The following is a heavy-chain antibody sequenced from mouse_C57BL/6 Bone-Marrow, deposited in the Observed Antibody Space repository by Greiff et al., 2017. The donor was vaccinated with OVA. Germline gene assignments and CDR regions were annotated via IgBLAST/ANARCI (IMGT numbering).Heavy chain of an antibody. D-gene: IGHD1-1*01. CDR2: INYDGSST. CDR3: ASDHNYGSSYRYFDY. CDR1: GFTFSDYY. V-gene: IGHV5-16*01. J-gene: IGHJ2*01. Sequence: EVKLMESEGGLVQPGSSMKLSCTASGFTFSDYYMAWVRQVPEKGLEWVANINYDGSSTYYLDSLKSRFIISRDNAKNILYLKMSSLKSEDTATYCCASDHNYGSSYRYFDYWGQGTTLTVSS.